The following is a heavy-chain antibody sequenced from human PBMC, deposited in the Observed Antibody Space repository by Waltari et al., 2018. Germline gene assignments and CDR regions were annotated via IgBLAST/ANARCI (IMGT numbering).Heavy chain of an antibody. CDR2: LNPNRGGT. J-gene: IGHJ4*02. D-gene: IGHD5-12*01. Sequence: QVQLVQSGAEVKKPGASVKVSCKASGYTFTGCYMHWVRQATGQGLEWMGRLNPNRGGTNYAQKLQGRVTMTRDTSISTAYMELSRLRSYDTAVYYCATNREMATNEKLLDYWGQGTLVTVSS. V-gene: IGHV1-2*06. CDR3: ATNREMATNEKLLDY. CDR1: GYTFTGCY.